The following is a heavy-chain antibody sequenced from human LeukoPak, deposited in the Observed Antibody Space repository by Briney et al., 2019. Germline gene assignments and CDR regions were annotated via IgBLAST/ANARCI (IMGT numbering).Heavy chain of an antibody. D-gene: IGHD6-6*01. Sequence: TGGSLRLSCAASGFTFSNFGVHWVRQAPGKGLEWMAVIWFDGSNKYYADSVKGRFTVSRDNAKNTLYLQMNSLRAEDTAVYYCARDGSLSIEYSSSSGFEYWGQGTLVTVSS. J-gene: IGHJ4*02. CDR3: ARDGSLSIEYSSSSGFEY. CDR1: GFTFSNFG. CDR2: IWFDGSNK. V-gene: IGHV3-33*08.